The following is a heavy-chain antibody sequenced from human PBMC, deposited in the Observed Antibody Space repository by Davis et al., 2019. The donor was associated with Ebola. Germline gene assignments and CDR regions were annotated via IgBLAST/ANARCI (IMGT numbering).Heavy chain of an antibody. J-gene: IGHJ6*02. CDR2: INPSGGST. Sequence: ASVKVSCKASGYTFTSYGISWVRQAPGQGLEWMGIINPSGGSTSYAQKFQGRVTMTTDTSTSTAYMELRSLRSDDTAVYYCARDRVYIGQLESMDVWGQGTTVTVSS. D-gene: IGHD6-6*01. V-gene: IGHV1-18*01. CDR3: ARDRVYIGQLESMDV. CDR1: GYTFTSYG.